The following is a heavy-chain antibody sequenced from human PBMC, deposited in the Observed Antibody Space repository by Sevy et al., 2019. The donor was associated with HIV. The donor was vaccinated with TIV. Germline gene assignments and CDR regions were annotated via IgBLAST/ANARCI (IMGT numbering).Heavy chain of an antibody. CDR2: IAYDERTK. D-gene: IGHD6-13*01. J-gene: IGHJ5*02. Sequence: GGSLRLSCAASGFDFSSYPMHWVRQAPGKGLEWVSVIAYDERTKYYGDSVRGRFTISRDNSKNTLYLQMNSLREEDTGVYYRARQGSSWTFDPWGQGTLVTVSS. CDR3: ARQGSSWTFDP. V-gene: IGHV3-30*04. CDR1: GFDFSSYP.